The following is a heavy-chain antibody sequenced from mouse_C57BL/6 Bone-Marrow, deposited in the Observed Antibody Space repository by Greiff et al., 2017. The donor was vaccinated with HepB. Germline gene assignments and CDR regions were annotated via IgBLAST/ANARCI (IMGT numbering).Heavy chain of an antibody. CDR1: GYTFTSYW. J-gene: IGHJ2*01. V-gene: IGHV1-55*01. CDR2: LYPGSGST. CDR3: ARGEEPRSVS. Sequence: VQLQQPGAELVKPGASVKMSCKASGYTFTSYWITWVKQRPGQGLEWIGDLYPGSGSTNYNEKFKSKATLTVDTSSSTAYMQLSSLTSEDSAVYYCARGEEPRSVSWGQGTTLTVSS.